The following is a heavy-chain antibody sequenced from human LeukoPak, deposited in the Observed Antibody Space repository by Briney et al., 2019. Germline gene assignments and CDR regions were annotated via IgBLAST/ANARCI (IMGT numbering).Heavy chain of an antibody. Sequence: ASVKVSCKASGYTFTTYGISWVRQAPGQGLQWMGWISAYNGNTKYSQKFQGRVTITRDTSASTAYMELSSLRSEDTAVYYCARDYGDLAGYFDYWGQGTLVTVSS. CDR1: GYTFTTYG. V-gene: IGHV1-18*01. D-gene: IGHD4-17*01. CDR3: ARDYGDLAGYFDY. J-gene: IGHJ4*02. CDR2: ISAYNGNT.